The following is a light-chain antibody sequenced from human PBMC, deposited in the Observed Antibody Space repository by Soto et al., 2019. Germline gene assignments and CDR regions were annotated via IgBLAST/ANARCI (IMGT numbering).Light chain of an antibody. CDR3: CSYGGGLPGV. V-gene: IGLV2-11*01. CDR2: DVS. CDR1: SSDVGGYNY. J-gene: IGLJ3*02. Sequence: QSALTQPRSVSGSPGQSVTISCTGTSSDVGGYNYVSWYQQHPGKAPKLMIYDVSKRPSGVPDRFSGSKSGNTASLTISGPEVEEGDYYYCCSYGGGLPGVWGGGT.